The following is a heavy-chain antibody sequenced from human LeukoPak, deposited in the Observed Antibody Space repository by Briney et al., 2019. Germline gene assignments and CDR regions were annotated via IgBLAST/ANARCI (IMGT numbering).Heavy chain of an antibody. Sequence: GESLKISGKGFGYSFTNYWIGWVRQMPGKGLEWMGIAYPGDSDTRYSPSFQGQVTIAADKSISTAYHQWSRLKASDTAMYYGARQTKTYCGGDCYSGRVPDYWGQGTLVTVSS. V-gene: IGHV5-51*01. CDR2: AYPGDSDT. CDR1: GYSFTNYW. CDR3: ARQTKTYCGGDCYSGRVPDY. J-gene: IGHJ4*02. D-gene: IGHD2-21*02.